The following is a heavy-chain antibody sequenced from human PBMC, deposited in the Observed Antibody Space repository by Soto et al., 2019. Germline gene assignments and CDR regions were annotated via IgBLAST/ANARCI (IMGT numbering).Heavy chain of an antibody. V-gene: IGHV1-2*02. CDR1: RYIFTAYF. D-gene: IGHD1-1*01. CDR3: ASHDPGARFDP. J-gene: IGHJ5*02. CDR2: INPNNGAT. Sequence: QVQLVLSGAEVKKPGASAKVSCKAPRYIFTAYFMHWVRQAPGQGLEWMGWINPNNGATHYGLSFQGRVTMTRDTSISTAYMELSSLRSDDTAVYYCASHDPGARFDPWGQGTLVIVSS.